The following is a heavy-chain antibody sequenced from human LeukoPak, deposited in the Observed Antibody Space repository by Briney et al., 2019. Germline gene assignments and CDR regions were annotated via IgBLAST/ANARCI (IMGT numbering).Heavy chain of an antibody. Sequence: GASVKVSCKASGYTFTGYYMHWVRQAPGQGLEWMGWINPNSGGTNYAQKFQGRVTMTRDTSISTAYMELSRLRSDDTAVYYCKLFSPLYYYYGMDVWGQGTTVTVSS. CDR1: GYTFTGYY. J-gene: IGHJ6*02. CDR3: KLFSPLYYYYGMDV. CDR2: INPNSGGT. D-gene: IGHD3-10*02. V-gene: IGHV1-2*02.